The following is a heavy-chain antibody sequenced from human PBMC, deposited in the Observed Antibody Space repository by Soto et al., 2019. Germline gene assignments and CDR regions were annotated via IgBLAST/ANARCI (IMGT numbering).Heavy chain of an antibody. D-gene: IGHD3-10*01. CDR2: ISSSSSTI. V-gene: IGHV3-48*01. J-gene: IGHJ5*02. CDR3: AREGYYLNWFDP. Sequence: EVQLVESGGGLVQPGGSMRLSCAASGFTFSSYSMNWVRQAPGKGLGCVSYISSSSSTIYYAYSVKARFTISRYNAKNSLYLQMNSLRAEDTAVYYCAREGYYLNWFDPWGQGTLVTVSS. CDR1: GFTFSSYS.